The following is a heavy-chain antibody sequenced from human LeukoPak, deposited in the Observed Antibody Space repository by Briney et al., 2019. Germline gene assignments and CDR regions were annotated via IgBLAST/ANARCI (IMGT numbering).Heavy chain of an antibody. CDR3: ARHYGPPYSSSWSRGFDY. CDR1: GGSINTYY. J-gene: IGHJ4*02. D-gene: IGHD6-13*01. Sequence: SETLSLTCTVSGGSINTYYWSWIRQPPGKGLEWIGEINHSGSTNYNPSLKSRVTISVDTSKNQFSLKLSSVTAADTAVYYCARHYGPPYSSSWSRGFDYWGQGTLVTVSS. CDR2: INHSGST. V-gene: IGHV4-34*01.